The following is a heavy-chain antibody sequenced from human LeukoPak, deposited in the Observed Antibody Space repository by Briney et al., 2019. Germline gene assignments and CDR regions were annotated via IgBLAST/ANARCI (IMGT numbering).Heavy chain of an antibody. J-gene: IGHJ1*01. D-gene: IGHD3-22*01. Sequence: PSETLSLTCTVSGGSISSGGYFWSWIRQHPGKGLEWIGYIYYSGCTYYNPSLKGRVTISVDTSKNQFSLRLSSVTAADTAIYYCASVSYDTSLQHWGQGTLVTVSS. CDR3: ASVSYDTSLQH. CDR1: GGSISSGGYF. V-gene: IGHV4-31*03. CDR2: IYYSGCT.